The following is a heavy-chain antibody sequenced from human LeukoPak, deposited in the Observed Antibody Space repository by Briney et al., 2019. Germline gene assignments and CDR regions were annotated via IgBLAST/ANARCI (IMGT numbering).Heavy chain of an antibody. D-gene: IGHD3-10*01. CDR2: IHRAGRT. V-gene: IGHV4-4*02. CDR1: GVSISSSEW. J-gene: IGHJ4*02. CDR3: ARLSIVRGLITPFDY. Sequence: SETLSLTCAVSGVSISSSEWWIWVRQPPGQGLEWIGEIHRAGRTRYNPSLKSRVTISMDYSKNQFSLKLTSVTAADTAVYYCARLSIVRGLITPFDYWGQGTLATVSS.